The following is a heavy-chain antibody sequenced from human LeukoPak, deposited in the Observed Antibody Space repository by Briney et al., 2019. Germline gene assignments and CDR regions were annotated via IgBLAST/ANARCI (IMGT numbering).Heavy chain of an antibody. J-gene: IGHJ4*02. D-gene: IGHD4-23*01. CDR1: GGSISSSGYY. CDR3: ARHSSDYGSKDLDY. V-gene: IGHV4-39*01. Sequence: SETLSLTCTVSGGSISSSGYYWGWIRQPPGKGLEWIGSIYYSGSTYYNPSLKSRVTVSVDTSKNQFSLKLSSVTAADTAVYYCARHSSDYGSKDLDYWGQGTLVTVSS. CDR2: IYYSGST.